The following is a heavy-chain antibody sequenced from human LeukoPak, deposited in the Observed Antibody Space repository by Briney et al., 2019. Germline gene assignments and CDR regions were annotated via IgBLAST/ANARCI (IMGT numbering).Heavy chain of an antibody. J-gene: IGHJ3*02. Sequence: SETLSLTCTVSGGSIGSYYWSWIRQPPGKGLEWIGYIYYSGSTNYNPSLKSRVTISVDTSKNQFSLKLSSVTAADTAVYYCARRGYCSSTSCYKAFDIWGQGTMVTVSS. CDR1: GGSIGSYY. V-gene: IGHV4-59*01. CDR3: ARRGYCSSTSCYKAFDI. CDR2: IYYSGST. D-gene: IGHD2-2*02.